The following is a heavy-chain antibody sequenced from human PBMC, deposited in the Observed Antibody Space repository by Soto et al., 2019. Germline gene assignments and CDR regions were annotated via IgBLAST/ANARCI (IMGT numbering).Heavy chain of an antibody. CDR1: GFTFSSYA. D-gene: IGHD1-1*01. V-gene: IGHV3-23*01. CDR2: ISGSGGST. Sequence: GGSLTLSCAASGFTFSSYAMSWVRQPPGKGLEWVSAISGSGGSTYYADSVKGRFTISRNNSKNTLYLQMNGLRAEDTAVYYCAKPGGRYYYYGMDVWGQGTTVTVSS. CDR3: AKPGGRYYYYGMDV. J-gene: IGHJ6*02.